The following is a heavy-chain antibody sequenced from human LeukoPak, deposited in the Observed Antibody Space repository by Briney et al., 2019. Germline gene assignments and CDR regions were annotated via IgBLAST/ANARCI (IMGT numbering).Heavy chain of an antibody. D-gene: IGHD6-19*01. CDR3: ARHPYGLVREAYFDP. CDR1: GDSITNDYC. J-gene: IGHJ5*02. Sequence: SETLSLTCAVFGDSITNDYCWAWIRQPPGKGLEWIGSVYRSGDTNYNPSLKSRVTMTMDTSKNQFSLKVTCVTAADTAIYYCARHPYGLVREAYFDPWGQGTLVTVSS. CDR2: VYRSGDT. V-gene: IGHV4-38-2*01.